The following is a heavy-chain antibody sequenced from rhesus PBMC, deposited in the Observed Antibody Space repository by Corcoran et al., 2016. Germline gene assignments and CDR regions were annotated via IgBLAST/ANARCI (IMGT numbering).Heavy chain of an antibody. Sequence: QVQLVQSGAEVKKPGASVQLSCKASGYTFTSYSINLVRQAPGQGLNGMGWNNPSNGNTAYAQKFQGRVTMTRDTSTSTAYVDLSSLRSEDTAVYYCARGGSGWFDYWGQGVLVTVSS. CDR1: GYTFTSYS. CDR2: NNPSNGNT. CDR3: ARGGSGWFDY. D-gene: IGHD6-31*01. J-gene: IGHJ4*01. V-gene: IGHV1-200*01.